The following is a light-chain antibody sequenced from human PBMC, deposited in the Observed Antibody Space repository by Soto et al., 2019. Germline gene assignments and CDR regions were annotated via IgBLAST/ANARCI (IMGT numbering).Light chain of an antibody. V-gene: IGKV1-5*03. CDR2: KAS. Sequence: DIQMTQAPSTLLASVGDRVTITCRASQSISSWLAWYQQKPGKAPRLLIYKASNLESGVPSRFSGSGSGTEFTLTISSLQPDDSATYSCQQYNDNWTFGQGTKVDIK. CDR1: QSISSW. CDR3: QQYNDNWT. J-gene: IGKJ1*01.